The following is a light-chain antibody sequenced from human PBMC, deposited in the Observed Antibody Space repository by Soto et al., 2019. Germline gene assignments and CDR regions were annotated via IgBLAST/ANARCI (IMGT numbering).Light chain of an antibody. J-gene: IGKJ4*01. CDR1: QTVRNNY. CDR2: DAS. CDR3: QQFNSSPLT. Sequence: EILLTLSPFTLSSSVGEIATLSCMASQTVRNNYVAWYQQKPGQTPTLLINDASTSADSIPDTSSGGGSGTEYSRTIIRLVQADFSVYYCQQFNSSPLTFGGGTKVDIK. V-gene: IGKV3-20*01.